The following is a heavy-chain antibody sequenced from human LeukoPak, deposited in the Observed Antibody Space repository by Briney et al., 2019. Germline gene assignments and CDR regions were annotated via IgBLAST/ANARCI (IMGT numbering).Heavy chain of an antibody. V-gene: IGHV3-11*04. CDR2: ISSSGSTI. D-gene: IGHD5-18*01. CDR1: GFTFSDYY. CDR3: ATQRGYSYRDAFDI. J-gene: IGHJ3*02. Sequence: PGGSLRLSCAASGFTFSDYYMSWIRQAPGKGLEWVSYISSSGSTIYYADSVKGRFTISRDNAKNSLYLQMNSLRAEDTAVYYCATQRGYSYRDAFDIWGQGTMVTVSS.